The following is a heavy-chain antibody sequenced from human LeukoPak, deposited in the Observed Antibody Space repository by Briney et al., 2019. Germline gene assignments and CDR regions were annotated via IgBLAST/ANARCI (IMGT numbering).Heavy chain of an antibody. CDR3: AKAGGYNWNYYFNY. Sequence: GGSLRLSCAASGFTFSSYAMSWVRQAPGKGLAWVSAISDSGGSTYYADSVKGRFTISRDNSKNTLYLQMSSLRAEDTAVYYCAKAGGYNWNYYFNYWGQGTLVTVSS. V-gene: IGHV3-23*01. CDR2: ISDSGGST. J-gene: IGHJ4*02. CDR1: GFTFSSYA. D-gene: IGHD1-7*01.